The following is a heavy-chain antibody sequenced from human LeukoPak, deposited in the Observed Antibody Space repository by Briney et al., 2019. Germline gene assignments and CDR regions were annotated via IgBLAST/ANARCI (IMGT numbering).Heavy chain of an antibody. V-gene: IGHV4-34*01. J-gene: IGHJ5*02. CDR3: ARFQRFLEWLLSGP. D-gene: IGHD3-3*01. CDR1: GGSFSGYY. CDR2: INHSGST. Sequence: PSETLSLTCAVYGGSFSGYYWSWIRQPPGKGLEWIGEINHSGSTNYDPSLKSRVTISVDTSKNQFSLKLSSVTAADTAVYYCARFQRFLEWLLSGPWGQGTLVTVSS.